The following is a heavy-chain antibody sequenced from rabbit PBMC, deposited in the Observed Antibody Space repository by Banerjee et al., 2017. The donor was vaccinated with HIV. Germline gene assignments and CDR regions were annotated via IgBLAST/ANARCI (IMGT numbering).Heavy chain of an antibody. CDR1: GFSFSNNYY. D-gene: IGHD8-1*01. V-gene: IGHV1S40*01. CDR2: IYAGDAST. Sequence: QSLEESGGDLVKPGASLTLTCTASGFSFSNNYYIYWVRQAPGKGLEWIACIYAGDASTYYASWVNGRFTISKTSSTTVTLQMTSLTAADTATYFCARDHNAGSSYYRGAFDPWGPGTLVTVS. CDR3: ARDHNAGSSYYRGAFDP. J-gene: IGHJ2*01.